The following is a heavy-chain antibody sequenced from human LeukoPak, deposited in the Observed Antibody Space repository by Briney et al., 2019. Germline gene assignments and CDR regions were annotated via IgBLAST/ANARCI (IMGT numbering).Heavy chain of an antibody. CDR2: ISGSGGST. CDR3: AKDEAHIVVVTAWAPSDY. J-gene: IGHJ4*02. Sequence: HPGGSLRLSCAASGFTFSSYAMSWVRQAPGKGLEWVSAISGSGGSTYYADSVKGRFTISRDNSKNTLYLQMNSLRAEDTAVYYCAKDEAHIVVVTAWAPSDYWGRGTLVTVSS. V-gene: IGHV3-23*01. CDR1: GFTFSSYA. D-gene: IGHD2-21*02.